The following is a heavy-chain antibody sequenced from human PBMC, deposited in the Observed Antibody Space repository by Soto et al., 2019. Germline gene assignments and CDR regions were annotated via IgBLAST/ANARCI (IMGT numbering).Heavy chain of an antibody. CDR1: GFTFSDFA. CDR3: AAPRDEYGSGVSWFTYGIGI. Sequence: GGSLRLSCLASGFTFSDFAMTWVRHVPGRGLEWVASLDGAGGSTYYAESVRGRFSISRDNSQNTLFLQTKSLTVDDTAIYYCAAPRDEYGSGVSWFTYGIGIWGQGTTFTVSS. CDR2: LDGAGGST. V-gene: IGHV3-23*01. J-gene: IGHJ6*02. D-gene: IGHD3-10*01.